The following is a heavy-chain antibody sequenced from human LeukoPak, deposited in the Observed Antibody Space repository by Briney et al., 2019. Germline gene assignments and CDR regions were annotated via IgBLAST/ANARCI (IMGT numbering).Heavy chain of an antibody. V-gene: IGHV3-21*01. CDR3: ARDPYSGGYGAYYYYYMDV. D-gene: IGHD6-19*01. Sequence: PGGPLRLSCAASGFTFSAYNMNWVRRTPGKGLEWVSSITTSSSYMFYADSVRGRFTISRDNAENSLYLQMNSLRDEDTAVYYCARDPYSGGYGAYYYYYMDVWGKGTTVTVSS. J-gene: IGHJ6*03. CDR1: GFTFSAYN. CDR2: ITTSSSYM.